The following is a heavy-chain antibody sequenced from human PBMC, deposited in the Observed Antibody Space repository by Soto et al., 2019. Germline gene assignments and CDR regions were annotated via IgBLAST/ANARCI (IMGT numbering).Heavy chain of an antibody. CDR2: IYYSGST. D-gene: IGHD3-16*02. CDR1: GGSISSGGYH. CDR3: ARDRSDYVWGSYRYTRSFFDY. V-gene: IGHV4-31*03. Sequence: SETLSLTCTVSGGSISSGGYHWSWIRQHPGKGLEWIGYIYYSGSTYYNPSLKSRVTISVDTSKNQFSLKLSSVTAADTAVYYCARDRSDYVWGSYRYTRSFFDYWGQGTLVTVSS. J-gene: IGHJ4*02.